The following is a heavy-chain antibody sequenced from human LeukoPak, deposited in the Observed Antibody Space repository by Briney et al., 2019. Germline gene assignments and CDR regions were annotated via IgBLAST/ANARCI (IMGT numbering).Heavy chain of an antibody. CDR1: GFTFSSYA. CDR3: AKDQLRFLEWLPVYYYYGMDV. Sequence: PGGSLRLSCAASGFTFSSYAMSWVRQAPGKGLEWVSAISGSGGSTYYADSVKGRFTISRDNSKNTLYLQMNSLRAEDTAVYYCAKDQLRFLEWLPVYYYYGMDVWGQGTTVTVSS. J-gene: IGHJ6*02. D-gene: IGHD3-3*01. CDR2: ISGSGGST. V-gene: IGHV3-23*01.